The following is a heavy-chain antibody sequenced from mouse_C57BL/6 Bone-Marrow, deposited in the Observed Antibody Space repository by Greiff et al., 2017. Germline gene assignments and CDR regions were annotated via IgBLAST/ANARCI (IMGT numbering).Heavy chain of an antibody. CDR3: ARGGLDYGSSYWYFDV. D-gene: IGHD1-1*01. CDR2: INSDGGST. CDR1: EYEFPSHD. Sequence: EVQVVESGGGLVQPGESLKLSCESNEYEFPSHDMSWVRKTPEKRLELVAAINSDGGSTYYPDTMERRFIISRDNTKKTLYLQMSSLRSEDTASYYCARGGLDYGSSYWYFDVWGTGTTVTVSS. V-gene: IGHV5-2*01. J-gene: IGHJ1*03.